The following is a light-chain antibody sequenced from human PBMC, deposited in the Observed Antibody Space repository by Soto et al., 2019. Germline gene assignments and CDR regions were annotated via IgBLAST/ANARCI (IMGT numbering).Light chain of an antibody. J-gene: IGKJ1*01. CDR3: QQYGSSLWT. CDR1: QSVSNNY. CDR2: GES. V-gene: IGKV3-20*01. Sequence: EIVLTQSPGTLSLSPGESATLSCRASQSVSNNYLAWYQQKPGQAPRLLIYGESNRATGIPDRLSGSGSGTDLNLTISRLEPEDFAVYYCQQYGSSLWTFGQGTKVDIK.